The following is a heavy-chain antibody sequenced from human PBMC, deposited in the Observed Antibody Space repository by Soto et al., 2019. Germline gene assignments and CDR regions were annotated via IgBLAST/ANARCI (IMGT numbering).Heavy chain of an antibody. CDR2: INPNSGNI. CDR1: GNTFTSYD. Sequence: RPSVKVSCKASGNTFTSYDINWVRQATGHGLEWMGWINPNSGNIGYAQKFQGRVTMTRDTAIRTAYMEVSRLRSDDTAVYYCARGRASGSYYLLDYWGQGTLVTSPQ. D-gene: IGHD3-10*01. J-gene: IGHJ4*02. V-gene: IGHV1-8*01. CDR3: ARGRASGSYYLLDY.